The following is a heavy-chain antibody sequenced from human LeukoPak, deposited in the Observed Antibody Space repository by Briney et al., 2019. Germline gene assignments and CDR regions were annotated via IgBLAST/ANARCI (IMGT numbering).Heavy chain of an antibody. J-gene: IGHJ4*02. CDR3: ARSMITFGGVIERLDY. D-gene: IGHD3-16*02. V-gene: IGHV4-59*01. CDR1: GGSISIYY. Sequence: PSETLSLTCTVSGGSISIYYRSWIRQPPGKGLECIGHIYYSGSTNYNPSLKSRVTISVDTSKNQFSLKLSSVTAADTAVYYCARSMITFGGVIERLDYWGQGTLVTVSS. CDR2: IYYSGST.